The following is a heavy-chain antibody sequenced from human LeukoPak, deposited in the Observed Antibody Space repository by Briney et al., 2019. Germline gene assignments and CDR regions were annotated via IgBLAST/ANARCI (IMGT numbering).Heavy chain of an antibody. J-gene: IGHJ4*02. D-gene: IGHD2-15*01. CDR1: GFTFSSYE. CDR3: GGVEVVVSASADY. Sequence: PGGSLRLSCAASGFTFSSYEMNWVRQAPGKGLEGVSYISRSGSTRYYADSVKGRFTISRDNAKNSLFLQMNSLRAEDTAVYYCGGVEVVVSASADYWGQGTLVTVSS. V-gene: IGHV3-48*03. CDR2: ISRSGSTR.